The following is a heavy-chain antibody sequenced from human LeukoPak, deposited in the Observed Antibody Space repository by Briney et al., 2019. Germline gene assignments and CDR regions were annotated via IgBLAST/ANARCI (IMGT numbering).Heavy chain of an antibody. J-gene: IGHJ6*03. V-gene: IGHV3-21*04. CDR2: ISSSSSYI. Sequence: PGGSLRLSCAASGLTFSSYSMNWVRQAPGKGLEWVSSISSSSSYIYYADSVKGRFTISRDNAKNSLYLQMNSLRAEDTAVYYCAKVQMVVSTIYYYYYLDVWGKGTTVTVSS. CDR3: AKVQMVVSTIYYYYYLDV. D-gene: IGHD5/OR15-5a*01. CDR1: GLTFSSYS.